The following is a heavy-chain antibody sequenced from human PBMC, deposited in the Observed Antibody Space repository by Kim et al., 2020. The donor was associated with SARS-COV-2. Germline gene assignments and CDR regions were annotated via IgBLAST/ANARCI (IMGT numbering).Heavy chain of an antibody. CDR3: ARLMVWGAWQQLVSWFDP. V-gene: IGHV4-59*08. D-gene: IGHD6-13*01. Sequence: SETLSLTCTVSGGSIISYYWSWIRQPPGKGLEWIGYLYYSGSTNYNTSLKSRVTISVDTSKNQFSLKLSAVTAADTAVYYCARLMVWGAWQQLVSWFDPWGQGTLVTVSS. J-gene: IGHJ5*02. CDR1: GGSIISYY. CDR2: LYYSGST.